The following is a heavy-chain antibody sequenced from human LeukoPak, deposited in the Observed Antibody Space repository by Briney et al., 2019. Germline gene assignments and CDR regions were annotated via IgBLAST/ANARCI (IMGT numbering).Heavy chain of an antibody. D-gene: IGHD1-26*01. J-gene: IGHJ5*02. Sequence: SETLSLTCTVSGGSISSNSYYWGWLRQPPGKGLEWIGNIYYNGGTYNNPSLKSRVTISVDTSKNQFSLKLNSVTAADTAVYYCARPFQGAYSGSYYLGWFDPWGQGTLVTVSS. CDR3: ARPFQGAYSGSYYLGWFDP. CDR1: GGSISSNSYY. V-gene: IGHV4-39*01. CDR2: IYYNGGT.